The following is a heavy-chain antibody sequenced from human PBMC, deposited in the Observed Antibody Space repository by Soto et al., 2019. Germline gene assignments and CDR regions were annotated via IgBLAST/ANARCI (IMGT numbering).Heavy chain of an antibody. CDR1: GGTCSSYA. Sequence: SVKVSCKASGGTCSSYAISWVRQAPGQGLEWMGGIIPIFGTANYAQKFQGRVTITADESTSTAYMELSSLRSEDTAVYYCARGPRIAARPRPVYFDYWGQGTLVTVSS. D-gene: IGHD6-6*01. CDR2: IIPIFGTA. J-gene: IGHJ4*02. V-gene: IGHV1-69*13. CDR3: ARGPRIAARPRPVYFDY.